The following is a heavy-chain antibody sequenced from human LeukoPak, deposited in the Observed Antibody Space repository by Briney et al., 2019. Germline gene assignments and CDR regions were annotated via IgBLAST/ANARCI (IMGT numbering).Heavy chain of an antibody. CDR2: INPKGRIT. CDR1: GFTFSGSW. J-gene: IGHJ4*02. V-gene: IGHV3-74*01. CDR3: ARDRPCSASDCTPGDDFDF. D-gene: IGHD2-15*01. Sequence: QPGGSLRLSCVASGFTFSGSWMHWVRQAPGKGLVWVSRINPKGRITDYADSVKGRFTISRDNARNTVLLQMNSLRAEDTAVYYCARDRPCSASDCTPGDDFDFWGQGALVTVSS.